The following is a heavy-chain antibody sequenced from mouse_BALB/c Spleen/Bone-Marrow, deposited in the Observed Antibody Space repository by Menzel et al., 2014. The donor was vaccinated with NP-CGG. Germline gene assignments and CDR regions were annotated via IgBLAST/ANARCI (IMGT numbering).Heavy chain of an antibody. D-gene: IGHD4-1*02. J-gene: IGHJ4*01. CDR3: ARSTGTAPYFYAMDY. CDR1: GYTFTSNW. V-gene: IGHV1S81*02. Sequence: VQLQQSGAELVKPGASVKLPCKAAGYTFTSNWMHWVKQRPGQGLEWIGETNPSNGRSNYNEKFKSKATLTVDKSSSTAYMQLSSLTSEDSAVYYCARSTGTAPYFYAMDYWGQGTSVTVSS. CDR2: TNPSNGRS.